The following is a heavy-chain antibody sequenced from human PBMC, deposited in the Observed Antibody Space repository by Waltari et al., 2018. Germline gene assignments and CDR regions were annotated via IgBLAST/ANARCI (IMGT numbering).Heavy chain of an antibody. Sequence: QVQLVQSGAEVKTPGASVKVSCKASGYTFTGYYLHWVRQAPGQGLEWMGWINPNSGGTNYAQKFQGRVTMTRDTSISTAYMELSRLRSDDTAVYYCARLHGGGGNWFDPWGQGTLVTVSS. CDR1: GYTFTGYY. CDR2: INPNSGGT. V-gene: IGHV1-2*02. CDR3: ARLHGGGGNWFDP. D-gene: IGHD3-10*01. J-gene: IGHJ5*02.